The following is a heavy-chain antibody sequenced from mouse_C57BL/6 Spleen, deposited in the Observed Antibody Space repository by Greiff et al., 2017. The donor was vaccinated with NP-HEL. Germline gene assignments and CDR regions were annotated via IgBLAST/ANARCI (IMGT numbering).Heavy chain of an antibody. D-gene: IGHD1-1*01. CDR3: ARRGSHYYAMDY. Sequence: VQLQQSGAELARPGASVKLSCKASGYTFTSYGISWVKQRTGQGLEWIGEIYPRSGNTYYNEKFKGKATLTADKSSSTAYIELRSLTSEDSAVYFCARRGSHYYAMDYWGQGTSVTVSS. CDR2: IYPRSGNT. V-gene: IGHV1-81*01. J-gene: IGHJ4*01. CDR1: GYTFTSYG.